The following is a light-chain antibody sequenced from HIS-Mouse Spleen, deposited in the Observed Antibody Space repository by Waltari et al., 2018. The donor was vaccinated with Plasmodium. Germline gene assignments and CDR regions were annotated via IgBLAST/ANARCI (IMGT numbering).Light chain of an antibody. Sequence: DIQMTQSPSSLSASVGDRVTSTCLASQNIRSYVNWYQQKPGKDPKLLIYAEFSLQSGVPSRFSGSGSGTDFTLPISSLQPEYFATYYCKQSYSTWTFGQGTKVEIK. CDR1: QNIRSY. CDR3: KQSYSTWT. J-gene: IGKJ1*01. V-gene: IGKV1-39*01. CDR2: AEF.